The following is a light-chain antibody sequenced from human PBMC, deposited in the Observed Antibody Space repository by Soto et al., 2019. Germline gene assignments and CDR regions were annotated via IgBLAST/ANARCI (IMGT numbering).Light chain of an antibody. CDR2: DAS. Sequence: DIQMTQTPSSLSASVGDRVTITCQASQDINNCLNWYHQKPGKAPNLLIYDASNLETGVPSRFSGSGSGTHFTLTISSLQPEDTATYYCQQYDNLPLTFGPGTRWIS. CDR1: QDINNC. V-gene: IGKV1-33*01. CDR3: QQYDNLPLT. J-gene: IGKJ3*01.